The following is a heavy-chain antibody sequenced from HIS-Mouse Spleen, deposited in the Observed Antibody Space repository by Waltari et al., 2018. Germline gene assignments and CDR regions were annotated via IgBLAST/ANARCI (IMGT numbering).Heavy chain of an antibody. Sequence: QLQLQESGPGLVKPSETLSLTCTVSGGSISSSSSYWGWIRPPPGKGREWLGSIYYSGGTYYNPSLKSRVTISVDTSKNQFSLKLSSVTAADTAVYYCAREIPYSSSWYDWYFDLWGRGTLVTVSS. D-gene: IGHD6-13*01. CDR3: AREIPYSSSWYDWYFDL. CDR1: GGSISSSSSY. J-gene: IGHJ2*01. V-gene: IGHV4-39*07. CDR2: IYYSGGT.